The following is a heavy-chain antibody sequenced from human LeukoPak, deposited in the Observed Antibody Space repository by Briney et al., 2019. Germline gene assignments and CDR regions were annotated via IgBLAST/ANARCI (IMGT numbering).Heavy chain of an antibody. CDR3: ASDPGCHNGVCFSYSYYGLDV. CDR1: GVTVSSNY. D-gene: IGHD2-8*01. Sequence: PGGSLRLSCAVSGVTVSSNYLSWVRQAPGKGLEWLSLMYSGGKTAYSDSVRGRFTISRDNSKNTLYLQMTSLRGEHPAVYYCASDPGCHNGVCFSYSYYGLDVWGQGTTVTVSS. CDR2: MYSGGKT. V-gene: IGHV3-53*01. J-gene: IGHJ6*02.